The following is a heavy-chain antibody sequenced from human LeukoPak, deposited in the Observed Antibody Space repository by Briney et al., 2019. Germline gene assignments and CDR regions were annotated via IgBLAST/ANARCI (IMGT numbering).Heavy chain of an antibody. CDR3: ARGGVSGCLAP. CDR1: GFTFSSYE. D-gene: IGHD3-16*01. J-gene: IGHJ5*02. V-gene: IGHV3-48*03. Sequence: PGGSLRLSCAASGFTFSSYEMNWVRQAPGKGLEWVSYISSSGSTIYYADSVKGRFTISRDNSKNTLYLQMNSLRAEDTAVYYCARGGVSGCLAPWARGPLATVSS. CDR2: ISSSGSTI.